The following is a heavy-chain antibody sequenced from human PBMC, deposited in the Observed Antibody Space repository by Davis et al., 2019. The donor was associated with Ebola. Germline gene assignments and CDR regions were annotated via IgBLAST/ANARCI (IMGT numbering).Heavy chain of an antibody. D-gene: IGHD6-19*01. CDR1: GFTFSSYW. V-gene: IGHV3-30*03. J-gene: IGHJ4*02. Sequence: PGGSLRLSCVGSGFTFSSYWMSWFRQAPGRGLEWLAVISTDGSTTFYADSVKGRFTISRDNSKNTLSLQMNSLDTEDTAVYYCAGAVAGTEDFQYWGQGTLVTVSS. CDR3: AGAVAGTEDFQY. CDR2: ISTDGSTT.